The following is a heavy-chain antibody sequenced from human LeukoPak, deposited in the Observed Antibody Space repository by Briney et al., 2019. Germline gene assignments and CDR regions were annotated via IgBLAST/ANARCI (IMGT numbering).Heavy chain of an antibody. J-gene: IGHJ4*02. CDR3: ARLREYADISGYYFDY. CDR2: IYPGDSDT. V-gene: IGHV5-51*01. D-gene: IGHD3-22*01. CDR1: GYSFTSYW. Sequence: GESLKISCKGSGYSFTSYWIDWVRQMPGKGLEWMGIIYPGDSDTRYSPSFQGQVTISADKSISTAYLQWTSLKASDTAMYYCARLREYADISGYYFDYWGQGTLVTVSS.